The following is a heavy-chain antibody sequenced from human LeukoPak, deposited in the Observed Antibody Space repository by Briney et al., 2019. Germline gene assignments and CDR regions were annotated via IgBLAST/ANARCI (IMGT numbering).Heavy chain of an antibody. CDR1: GGSISSSSYY. D-gene: IGHD2-2*01. V-gene: IGHV4-61*01. CDR2: LSHSGSS. J-gene: IGHJ3*02. CDR3: ARARYANAWYAFDI. Sequence: SETLSLTCTVSGGSISSSSYYWSWIRQPPGRGLEWIGYLSHSGSSDCNPSLKSRVTILVDTSKNQFSLKLTSVTAADTAVYYCARARYANAWYAFDIWGQGTMVTVSS.